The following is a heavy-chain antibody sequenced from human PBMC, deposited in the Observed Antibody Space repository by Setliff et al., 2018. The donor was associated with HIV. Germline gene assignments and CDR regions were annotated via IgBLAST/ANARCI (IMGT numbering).Heavy chain of an antibody. D-gene: IGHD3-10*01. J-gene: IGHJ6*03. V-gene: IGHV4-34*01. CDR1: GGSFSGYY. CDR3: ARGRNYGSPYFYYMDV. Sequence: SETLSLTCAVYGGSFSGYYWSWIRQPPGKGLEWLGEIDHTGSTNYNLSLKSRITMSADPSKNQFSLKVRSVIAADTALYYCARGRNYGSPYFYYMDVWATGTTGTVS. CDR2: IDHTGST.